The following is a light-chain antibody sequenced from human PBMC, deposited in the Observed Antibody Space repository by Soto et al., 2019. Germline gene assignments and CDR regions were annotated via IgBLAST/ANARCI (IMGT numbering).Light chain of an antibody. Sequence: EIVMTQSPAILSVSPGETATLSCRASQSVGTNLACFQHKPGQAPRLLIYGASTMASGIPASFSGSGSGTDFTLTIRSLQFTDYGVYYSHQYIGWPRTFGQGTKVDIK. CDR3: HQYIGWPRT. CDR1: QSVGTN. CDR2: GAS. J-gene: IGKJ1*01. V-gene: IGKV3-15*01.